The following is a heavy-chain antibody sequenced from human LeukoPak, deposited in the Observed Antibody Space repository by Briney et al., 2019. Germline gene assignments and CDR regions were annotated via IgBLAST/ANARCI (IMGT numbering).Heavy chain of an antibody. V-gene: IGHV1-69*05. CDR1: GGTFSIYS. CDR3: ARSRGRPITMIVVDPFDY. J-gene: IGHJ4*02. D-gene: IGHD3-22*01. CDR2: IIPIFGTE. Sequence: SVKVSCKASGGTFSIYSISWVRQAPGQGLEWMGGIIPIFGTENYAQKFQGRVTITTDGSRSTAYMELSSLRSEDTAVYYCARSRGRPITMIVVDPFDYWGQGTLVTVSS.